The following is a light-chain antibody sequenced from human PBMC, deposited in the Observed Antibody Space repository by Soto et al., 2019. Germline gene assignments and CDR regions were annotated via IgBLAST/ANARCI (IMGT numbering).Light chain of an antibody. CDR2: EAS. J-gene: IGKJ4*01. CDR3: QQYNNYPT. Sequence: DVQMTQSPSTLSASVGDRVTITCRATQNIDTWVAWYQQKPGKAPELLIYEASTLKSWVPSRFSGSGSETEFTLTISGLQPDDFATYYCQQYNNYPTFGGGTKVEIK. V-gene: IGKV1-5*03. CDR1: QNIDTW.